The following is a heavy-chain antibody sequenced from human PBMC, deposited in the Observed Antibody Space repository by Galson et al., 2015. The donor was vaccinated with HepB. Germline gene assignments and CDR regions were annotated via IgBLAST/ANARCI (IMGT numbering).Heavy chain of an antibody. Sequence: ETLSLTCGVYGGSLSCYSWNWGHQSPGKGLGGIAATNYRGATKYNPSLKSPVSISVDTSQNQFSLKLSSVTAADTALYFCARAQGGVSMIAVVVTSAYYYMDVWSKGATVTVSS. CDR2: TNYRGAT. CDR3: ARAQGGVSMIAVVVTSAYYYMDV. D-gene: IGHD3-22*01. CDR1: GGSLSCYS. V-gene: IGHV4-34*01. J-gene: IGHJ6*03.